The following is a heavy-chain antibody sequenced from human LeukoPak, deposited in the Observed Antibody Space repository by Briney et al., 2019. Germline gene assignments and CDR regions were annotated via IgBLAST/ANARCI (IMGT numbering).Heavy chain of an antibody. V-gene: IGHV3-23*01. D-gene: IGHD1-26*01. CDR1: GFTFNNYA. CDR3: ASRVGFEY. J-gene: IGHJ4*02. Sequence: GGSLRLSCAASGFTFNNYAMTWVRQSPGKGLEWVSAITGSGDSTYYADSVKGRFTISRDNAKNSLYLQTSSLRAEDTAVYYCASRVGFEYWGQGTLVTVSS. CDR2: ITGSGDST.